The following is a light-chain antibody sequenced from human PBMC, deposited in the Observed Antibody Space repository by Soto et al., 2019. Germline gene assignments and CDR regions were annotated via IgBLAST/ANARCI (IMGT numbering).Light chain of an antibody. V-gene: IGKV1-16*01. Sequence: DIRMTQSPSSLSASVGDRVSITCRASQDISNYVAWFQQKPGKAPKSLIFSASVLQSAVPSRFSGRGSGTDFTLTISGLQPDDYATYYCQQYYSFPLTCGPGTRVHMK. J-gene: IGKJ3*01. CDR2: SAS. CDR1: QDISNY. CDR3: QQYYSFPLT.